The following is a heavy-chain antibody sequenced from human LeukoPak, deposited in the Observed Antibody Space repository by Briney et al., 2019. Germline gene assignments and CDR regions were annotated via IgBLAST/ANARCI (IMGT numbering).Heavy chain of an antibody. CDR2: ISWNSGSI. J-gene: IGHJ4*02. CDR3: AKVHNGYSSGFDY. Sequence: PGGSLRLSCAASGFTFDDYAMHWVRQAPGKGLEWVSGISWNSGSIGYADSVKGRFTISRDNAKNSLYLQMNSLRAEDTALYYCAKVHNGYSSGFDYWGQGTLVTVSS. D-gene: IGHD6-19*01. CDR1: GFTFDDYA. V-gene: IGHV3-9*01.